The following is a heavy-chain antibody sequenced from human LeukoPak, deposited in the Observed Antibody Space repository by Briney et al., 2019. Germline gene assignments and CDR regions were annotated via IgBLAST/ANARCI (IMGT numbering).Heavy chain of an antibody. J-gene: IGHJ5*02. Sequence: PGGSLRLFCAASGFTVSSNYMSWVRQAPGKGLEWVSVIYSGGSTYYADSVKGRFTISRDNSKNTLYLQMNSLRAEDTAVYYCAKDRRYFDWLFGWFDPWGQGTLVTVSS. CDR2: IYSGGST. CDR1: GFTVSSNY. CDR3: AKDRRYFDWLFGWFDP. D-gene: IGHD3-9*01. V-gene: IGHV3-66*01.